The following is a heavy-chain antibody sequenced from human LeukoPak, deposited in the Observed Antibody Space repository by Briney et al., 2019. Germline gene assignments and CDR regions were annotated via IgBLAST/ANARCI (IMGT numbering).Heavy chain of an antibody. Sequence: SETLPLTCSVSGDSIAATSYYWAWIRQPPGKGLEWIGSIYYGGNINYDPSLQSRVTISINTSKNPFSLSLTSVTAADTAVYFCARQIRYTYDPTWFHPWGQGTLVTVSS. V-gene: IGHV4-39*01. D-gene: IGHD5-12*01. CDR1: GDSIAATSYY. CDR2: IYYGGNI. J-gene: IGHJ5*02. CDR3: ARQIRYTYDPTWFHP.